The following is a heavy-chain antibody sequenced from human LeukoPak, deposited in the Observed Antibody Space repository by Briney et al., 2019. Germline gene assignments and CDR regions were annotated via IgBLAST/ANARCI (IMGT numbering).Heavy chain of an antibody. V-gene: IGHV3-48*03. CDR2: IRGSGSTI. CDR3: ARGVYCSGGSCYFTFDY. J-gene: IGHJ4*02. Sequence: GGSLRLSCAASGFTVSSYAMSWVRQAPGKGLDWVSGIRGSGSTIYYADSVKGRFTVSRDNAKNSLYLQMNSLRAEDTAVYYCARGVYCSGGSCYFTFDYWGQGTLVTVSS. CDR1: GFTVSSYA. D-gene: IGHD2-15*01.